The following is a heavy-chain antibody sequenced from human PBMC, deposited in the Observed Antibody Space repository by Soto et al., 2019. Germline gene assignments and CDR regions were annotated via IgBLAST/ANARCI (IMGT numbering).Heavy chain of an antibody. CDR1: GGTFSSYA. J-gene: IGHJ4*02. Sequence: QVQLVQSGAEVKKPGSSVKVSCKASGGTFSSYAISWVRQAPGQGLEWMGGIIPIFGTANYAQKFQGRVTITADESTSTAYMELSSLRPEDTAVYYCARDSGYSYGYATYYFDYWGQGTLVTVSS. CDR2: IIPIFGTA. D-gene: IGHD5-18*01. V-gene: IGHV1-69*01. CDR3: ARDSGYSYGYATYYFDY.